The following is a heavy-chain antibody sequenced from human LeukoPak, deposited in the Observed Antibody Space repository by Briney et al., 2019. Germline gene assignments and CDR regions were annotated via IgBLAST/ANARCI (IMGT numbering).Heavy chain of an antibody. CDR2: INPNSGGT. CDR3: ARVGVYGDSNYYSMDV. V-gene: IGHV1-2*02. CDR1: GGTFSSYA. J-gene: IGHJ6*03. Sequence: ASVKVSCKASGGTFSSYAISWVRQAPGQGLEWMGWINPNSGGTNYAQKFQVRVTMTRDTSISTAYMELSRLRPDDTAVYYWARVGVYGDSNYYSMDVWGKGTTVTVSS. D-gene: IGHD4-17*01.